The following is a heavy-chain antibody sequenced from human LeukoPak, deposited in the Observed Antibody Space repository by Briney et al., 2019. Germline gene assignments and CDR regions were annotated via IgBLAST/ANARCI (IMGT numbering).Heavy chain of an antibody. Sequence: KPSETLSLTCAVYGGSFSGYYWSWIRQPPGKGLEWIGEINHSGSTNYNPSLKSRVTISVDTSKNQFSLKLSSVTAADTAVYYCARRSFIRLHSRSLDLWGQGTLVTVSS. V-gene: IGHV4-34*01. CDR3: ARRSFIRLHSRSLDL. D-gene: IGHD4-4*01. CDR1: GGSFSGYY. J-gene: IGHJ4*02. CDR2: INHSGST.